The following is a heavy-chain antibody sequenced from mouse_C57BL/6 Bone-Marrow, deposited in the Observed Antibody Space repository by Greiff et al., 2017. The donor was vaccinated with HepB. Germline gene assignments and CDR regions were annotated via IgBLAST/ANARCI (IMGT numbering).Heavy chain of an antibody. J-gene: IGHJ2*01. CDR1: GYSIPSGYY. CDR2: ISYDGSN. Sequence: EVQLQQSGPGLVKPSQSLSLTCSVTGYSIPSGYYWNWIRQFPGNKLEWMGYISYDGSNNYNPSLKNRISITRDTSKNQFFLKLNSVTTEDTATYYCAREEGLTGTDFDYWGRGTTLTVTS. V-gene: IGHV3-6*01. CDR3: AREEGLTGTDFDY. D-gene: IGHD4-1*01.